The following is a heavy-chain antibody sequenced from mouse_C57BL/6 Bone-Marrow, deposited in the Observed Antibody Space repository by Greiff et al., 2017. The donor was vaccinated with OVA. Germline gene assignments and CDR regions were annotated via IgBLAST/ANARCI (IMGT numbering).Heavy chain of an antibody. CDR1: GYTFTSYW. Sequence: QVQLQQPGAELVKPGASVKVSCKASGYTFTSYWMHWVKQRPGQGLEWIGRIHPSDSDTNYNQKFKGKATLTVDKSSSTAYMQLSSLTSEDSAVYYCAPSSYYYGSSYRWYFDVWGTGTTVTVSS. V-gene: IGHV1-74*01. CDR3: APSSYYYGSSYRWYFDV. J-gene: IGHJ1*03. CDR2: IHPSDSDT. D-gene: IGHD1-1*01.